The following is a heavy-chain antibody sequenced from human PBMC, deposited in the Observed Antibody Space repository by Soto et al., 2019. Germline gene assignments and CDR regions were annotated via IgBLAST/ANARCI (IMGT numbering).Heavy chain of an antibody. V-gene: IGHV1-69*12. D-gene: IGHD6-19*01. CDR2: IIPIFGTA. CDR3: DRDDRVAVAGIIQH. J-gene: IGHJ1*01. CDR1: GGTFSSYA. Sequence: QVQLVQSGAAVKKPGSSVKVSCKASGGTFSSYAISWVRQSPGQGLEWMGGIIPIFGTAYYAQKFQGRVTITADESTSTAYMELSSLRAEDTAVYSCDRDDRVAVAGIIQHWGQGTLVTVSS.